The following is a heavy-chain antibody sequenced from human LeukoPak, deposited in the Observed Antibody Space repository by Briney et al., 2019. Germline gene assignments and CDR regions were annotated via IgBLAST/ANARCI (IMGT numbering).Heavy chain of an antibody. CDR3: AKLDQDGSGSPCPNGVFDV. CDR1: GFTFSSYT. Sequence: PGGSLRLSCAASGFTFSSYTMNWVRHAPGKGLEWVSSIGSSSSFMYSADSVKGRFTISRENAKNSLYLQMNSLRVEDTVGYYGAKLDQDGSGSPCPNGVFDVWGQGTMVTVSS. D-gene: IGHD3-10*01. CDR2: IGSSSSFM. V-gene: IGHV3-21*01. J-gene: IGHJ3*01.